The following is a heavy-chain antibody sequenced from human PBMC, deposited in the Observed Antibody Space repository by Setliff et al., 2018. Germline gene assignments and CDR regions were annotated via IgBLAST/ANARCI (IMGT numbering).Heavy chain of an antibody. CDR2: IYYSGST. V-gene: IGHV4-31*03. CDR1: GGSISSGGYY. D-gene: IGHD3-10*01. Sequence: SLTCTVSGGSISSGGYYWSWIRQHPGKGLEWIGYIYYSGSTYYNPSLKSRVTISVDTSKNQFSLKLSSVTAADTAVYYCARVGGSGTQPLYYYYYYMDVWDKGTTVTVSS. J-gene: IGHJ6*03. CDR3: ARVGGSGTQPLYYYYYYMDV.